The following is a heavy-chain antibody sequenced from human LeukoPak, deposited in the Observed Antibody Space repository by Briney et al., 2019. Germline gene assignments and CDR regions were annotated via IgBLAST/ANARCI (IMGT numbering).Heavy chain of an antibody. CDR1: GVTFRNYW. CDR2: IDKEGNER. Sequence: GGSLRLSCAVSGVTFRNYWMSWVRQAPGKGLEWAANIDKEGNERSYVASVKGRFTISRDNAKNSLYLQMNSLRAEDTAMYYCVLYCSSANCHDAFDIWGQGTMVIVSS. D-gene: IGHD2-15*01. J-gene: IGHJ3*02. CDR3: VLYCSSANCHDAFDI. V-gene: IGHV3-7*03.